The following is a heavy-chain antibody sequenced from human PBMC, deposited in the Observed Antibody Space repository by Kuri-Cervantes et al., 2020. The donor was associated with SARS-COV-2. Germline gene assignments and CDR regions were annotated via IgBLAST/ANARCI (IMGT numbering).Heavy chain of an antibody. Sequence: GGSLRLSCAASGFTFSNYAMTWVRQAPGKGLEWVSAISGSGGSTYYADSVKGRFTISRDNSKNTLYLQMNSLKTEDTAVYYCTTDAVTASGYSNYEGRSYYYGMDDWGQGTTVTVSS. CDR3: TTDAVTASGYSNYEGRSYYYGMDD. V-gene: IGHV3-23*01. CDR1: GFTFSNYA. D-gene: IGHD4-11*01. CDR2: ISGSGGST. J-gene: IGHJ6*02.